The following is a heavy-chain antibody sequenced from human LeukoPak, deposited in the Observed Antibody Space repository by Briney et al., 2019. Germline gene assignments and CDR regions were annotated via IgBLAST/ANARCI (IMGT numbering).Heavy chain of an antibody. Sequence: SETLSLTCAVYGGSFSGYYWSWIRQPPGKGLEWIGEINHSGSTNYNPSLKSRVTISVDTSKNQFSLELSSVTAADTAVYYCARVKRSSWYRIYYYYGMDVWGQGTTVTVSS. CDR3: ARVKRSSWYRIYYYYGMDV. J-gene: IGHJ6*02. D-gene: IGHD6-13*01. CDR1: GGSFSGYY. CDR2: INHSGST. V-gene: IGHV4-34*01.